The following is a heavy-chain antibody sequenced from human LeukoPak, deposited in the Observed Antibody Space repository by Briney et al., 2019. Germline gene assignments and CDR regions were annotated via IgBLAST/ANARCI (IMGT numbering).Heavy chain of an antibody. V-gene: IGHV3-15*01. Sequence: GGSLRLSCAASGLTFTKASMSWVRQAPGKGLEWVGRIKSKTDGGTTDYAAPVKGRFTISRDDSKNTLYLQMNSLKTEDTAVYYCTTGGSSSHGGGWGQGTLVTVSS. CDR3: TTGGSSSHGGG. CDR2: IKSKTDGGTT. CDR1: GLTFTKAS. D-gene: IGHD2-2*01. J-gene: IGHJ4*02.